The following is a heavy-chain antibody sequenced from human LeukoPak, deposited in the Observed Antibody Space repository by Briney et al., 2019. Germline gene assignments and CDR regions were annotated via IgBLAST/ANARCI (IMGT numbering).Heavy chain of an antibody. CDR3: AYGVATTNFDY. Sequence: GGSLRLSCAASGFTFSSYSMNWVRQAPGKGLEWVSYISSSSSTIYYADSVKGRFTISRDNAKNSLYLQMNSLRAEDTAVCYCAYGVATTNFDYWGQGTLVTVSS. V-gene: IGHV3-48*01. CDR2: ISSSSSTI. CDR1: GFTFSSYS. J-gene: IGHJ4*02. D-gene: IGHD5-24*01.